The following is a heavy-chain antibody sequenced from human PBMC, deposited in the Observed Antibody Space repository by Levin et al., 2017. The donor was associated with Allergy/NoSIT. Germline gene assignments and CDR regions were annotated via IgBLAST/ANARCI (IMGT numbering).Heavy chain of an antibody. V-gene: IGHV4-34*01. CDR3: ASRGYSLLYSSSWYLFDY. CDR2: INHSGST. J-gene: IGHJ4*02. Sequence: SETLSLTCAVYGGSFSGYYWSWIRQPPGKGLEWIGEINHSGSTNYNPSLKSRVTISVYTSKNQFSLKLSSVTAADTAVYYCASRGYSLLYSSSWYLFDYWGQGTLVTVSS. CDR1: GGSFSGYY. D-gene: IGHD6-13*01.